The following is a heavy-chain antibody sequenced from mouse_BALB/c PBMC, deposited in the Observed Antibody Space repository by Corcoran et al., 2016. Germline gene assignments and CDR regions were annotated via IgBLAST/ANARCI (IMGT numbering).Heavy chain of an antibody. D-gene: IGHD3-1*01. CDR3: ARKEGSGQLSGWFAY. CDR1: GFNIKDTY. V-gene: IGHV14-3*02. CDR2: IDTANGNT. J-gene: IGHJ3*01. Sequence: EDQQQQSRAELVQPGASVKLSCTASGFNIKDTYMHWVKQRPEQGLEWIGRIDTANGNTKYDPKFQGKATITADTSANTAYLQLSSLTSEDTAVYYWARKEGSGQLSGWFAYWGQGTLVTVSA.